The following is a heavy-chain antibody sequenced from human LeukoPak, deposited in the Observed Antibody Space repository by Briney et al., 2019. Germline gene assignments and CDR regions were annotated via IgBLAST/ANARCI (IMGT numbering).Heavy chain of an antibody. D-gene: IGHD6-13*01. CDR3: ASHYCSAGSCYFDG. J-gene: IGHJ4*02. CDR2: IYSAGDS. V-gene: IGHV3-53*01. CDR1: GFSISYNY. Sequence: GGSLRLFCVVSGFSISYNYMSWVRQAPGKGLEWVSLIYSAGDSYYADSVKGRFIISKDNSKNTVYLQMDRLRPDDTAVYYCASHYCSAGSCYFDGWGQGTLVTVSS.